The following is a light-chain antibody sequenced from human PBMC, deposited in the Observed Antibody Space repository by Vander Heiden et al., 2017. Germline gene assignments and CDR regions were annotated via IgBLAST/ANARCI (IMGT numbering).Light chain of an antibody. V-gene: IGKV3-11*01. CDR3: QQRSNCPPGRA. Sequence: LDLTQSPDTLSLSPGERATFSCRAIQSVSRYLAWYHQNPGPASRLPLYDASNRATAIPARFSVSGSGTGCAFTISSLEPKGFAVYDCQQRSNCPPGRAFGGGTKVEIK. CDR1: QSVSRY. J-gene: IGKJ4*01. CDR2: DAS.